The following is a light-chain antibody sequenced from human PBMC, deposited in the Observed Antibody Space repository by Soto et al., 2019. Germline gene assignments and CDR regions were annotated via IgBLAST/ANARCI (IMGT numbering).Light chain of an antibody. CDR3: QNYCSLTSSA. CDR2: GAS. CDR1: QSVSSSY. J-gene: IGKJ1*01. Sequence: EIVLTQSPGTLSLSPGARATLSCRASQSVSSSYLAWYQQKPGQAPRLIIYGASSRATGTTDRFSGSGSVTDFNLAISRLEPDDVLVYYCQNYCSLTSSAFGQGTKVEIK. V-gene: IGKV3-20*01.